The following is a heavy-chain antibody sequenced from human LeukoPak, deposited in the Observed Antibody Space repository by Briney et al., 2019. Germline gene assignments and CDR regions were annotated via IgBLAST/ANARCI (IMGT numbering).Heavy chain of an antibody. CDR2: ISSSSSYI. CDR3: ARVPDDFWSGYFVDY. V-gene: IGHV3-21*01. J-gene: IGHJ4*02. D-gene: IGHD3-3*01. CDR1: GFTFSRYS. Sequence: GGSLRLSCVASGFTFSRYSMNWVRQAPGKGLEWVSSISSSSSYIYYADSVKGRFTISRDKAKNSLYLQMNSLRAEDTAVYYCARVPDDFWSGYFVDYWGQGTLVTVSS.